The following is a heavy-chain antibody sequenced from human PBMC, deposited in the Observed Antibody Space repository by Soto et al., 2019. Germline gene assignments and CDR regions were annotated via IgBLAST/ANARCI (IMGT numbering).Heavy chain of an antibody. V-gene: IGHV1-18*01. CDR2: ISAYNGNT. J-gene: IGHJ6*03. D-gene: IGHD2-15*01. CDR3: ARDRSSGFCSCGSGYYYYYMDV. Sequence: ASVKVSCKASGYTFTSYGISWVRQAPGQGLEWMGWISAYNGNTNYAQKLQGRVTMTTDTSTSTAYMELRSLRSDDTAVYYCARDRSSGFCSCGSGYYYYYMDVWGKGTTVTVSS. CDR1: GYTFTSYG.